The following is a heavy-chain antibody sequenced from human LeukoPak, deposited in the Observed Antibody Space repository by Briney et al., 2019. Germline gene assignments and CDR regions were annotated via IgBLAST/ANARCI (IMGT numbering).Heavy chain of an antibody. CDR2: IYTSGST. CDR3: ARLYCSSTSCYYFDY. V-gene: IGHV4-61*02. D-gene: IGHD2-2*01. Sequence: SETLSLTCTVSGGSISSGGYYWSWIRQPAGKGLEWIGRIYTSGSTNYNPSLKSRVTMSVDTSKNQFSLKLSSVTAADTAVYYCARLYCSSTSCYYFDYWGQGTLVTVSS. J-gene: IGHJ4*02. CDR1: GGSISSGGYY.